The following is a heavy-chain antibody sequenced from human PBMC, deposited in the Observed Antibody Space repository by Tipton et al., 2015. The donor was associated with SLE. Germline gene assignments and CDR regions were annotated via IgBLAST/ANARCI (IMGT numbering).Heavy chain of an antibody. D-gene: IGHD2-8*01. CDR1: GGSISNYY. V-gene: IGHV4-59*12. CDR2: IYYTGNT. Sequence: TLSLTCTVSGGSISNYYWSWIQQPPGKGLEWLGYIYYTGNTKYNTSLKSRVTMSVDTSKNQFSLEVRSVTAADTAVYYCVRLRSKVLIDYWGQGTLVTVSS. J-gene: IGHJ4*02. CDR3: VRLRSKVLIDY.